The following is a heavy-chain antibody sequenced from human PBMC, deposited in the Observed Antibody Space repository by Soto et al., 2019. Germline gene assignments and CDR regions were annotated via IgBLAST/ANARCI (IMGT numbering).Heavy chain of an antibody. CDR2: IDWDDDK. CDR3: ARTLYARGFDY. Sequence: ESGPTLGNPTQTRTLTCHFSGFSLSTSGMRVSWIRQPPGKALEWLARIDWDDDKFYSTSLKTRLTISKDTSKNQVVLTMTNMDPVDTASYYCARTLYARGFDYWGQGTLVTVSS. J-gene: IGHJ4*02. CDR1: GFSLSTSGMR. V-gene: IGHV2-70*04. D-gene: IGHD2-2*01.